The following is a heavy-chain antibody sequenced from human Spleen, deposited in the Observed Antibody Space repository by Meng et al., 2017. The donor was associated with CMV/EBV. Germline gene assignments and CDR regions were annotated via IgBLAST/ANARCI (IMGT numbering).Heavy chain of an antibody. J-gene: IGHJ3*02. Sequence: GGSLRLSCAASGFTLSNYWMSWVRQAPGKGLEWVANINQEGSEKYYVDSVKGRFTISRDSAKNSLCLQMNSLRAEDTAVYYCARDLDYGGNRAMGVFDIWGQGTMVTVSS. D-gene: IGHD4-23*01. CDR3: ARDLDYGGNRAMGVFDI. V-gene: IGHV3-7*01. CDR1: GFTLSNYW. CDR2: INQEGSEK.